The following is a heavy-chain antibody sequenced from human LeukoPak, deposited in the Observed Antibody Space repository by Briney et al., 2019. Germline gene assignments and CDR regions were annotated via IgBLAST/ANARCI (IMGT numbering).Heavy chain of an antibody. J-gene: IGHJ5*02. D-gene: IGHD3-10*01. CDR3: ARGGYYGSGNDFRFDP. CDR2: IIPIFGTA. CDR1: GGTFSSYA. Sequence: ASVKVSCKASGGTFSSYAISWVRQAPGQGLEWMGGIIPIFGTANYAQKFQGRVTITADESTSTAYMELSSLRSEDTAVYYCARGGYYGSGNDFRFDPWGQGTLVTVSS. V-gene: IGHV1-69*13.